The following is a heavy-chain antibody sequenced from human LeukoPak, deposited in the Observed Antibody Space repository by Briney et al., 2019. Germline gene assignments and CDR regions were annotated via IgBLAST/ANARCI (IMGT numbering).Heavy chain of an antibody. D-gene: IGHD4-17*01. Sequence: GGSLRPSCAASGFTLSSYAMSWVRQPPGNWLEWVSSISASVGSRYYAGSMKVRFTISRDNSKNTLYLQMNSVRAEDTAVYYGAKVRDARCYWGQGTLVTVSS. V-gene: IGHV3-23*01. CDR2: ISASVGSR. J-gene: IGHJ4*02. CDR3: AKVRDARCY. CDR1: GFTLSSYA.